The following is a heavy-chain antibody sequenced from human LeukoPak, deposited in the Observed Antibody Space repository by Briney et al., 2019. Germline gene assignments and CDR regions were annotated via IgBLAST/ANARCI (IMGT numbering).Heavy chain of an antibody. J-gene: IGHJ4*02. CDR2: INTNTGNP. CDR3: AREAPSWYYDTPGHPSDY. CDR1: GYTFTSYA. D-gene: IGHD3-9*01. V-gene: IGHV7-4-1*02. Sequence: ASVKVSCTASGYTFTSYAMNWVRQAPGQGLEWMGWINTNTGNPTYAQGFTGRFVFSLDTSVSTAYLQISSLKAEDTAVYYCAREAPSWYYDTPGHPSDYWGQGTLVTVSS.